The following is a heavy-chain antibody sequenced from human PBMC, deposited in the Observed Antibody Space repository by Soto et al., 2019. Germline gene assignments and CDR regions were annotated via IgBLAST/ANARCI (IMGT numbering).Heavy chain of an antibody. D-gene: IGHD3-9*01. CDR1: GYSFTSYW. J-gene: IGHJ5*02. V-gene: IGHV5-51*03. CDR2: IYPGDSDT. Sequence: PGGSLKISCKVSGYSFTSYWIGWVRQMPGKGLEWMGIIYPGDSDTRYSPSFQGQVTISADKSISTAYLQWSSLKASDTAMYYYARRAVHYDILTGYYSDWFDPWGQGTRVTVSS. CDR3: ARRAVHYDILTGYYSDWFDP.